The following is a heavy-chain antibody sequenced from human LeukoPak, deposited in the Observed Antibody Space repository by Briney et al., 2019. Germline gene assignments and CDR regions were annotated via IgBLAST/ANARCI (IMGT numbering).Heavy chain of an antibody. D-gene: IGHD4-17*01. CDR2: INAGDGNT. V-gene: IGHV1-3*01. J-gene: IGHJ4*02. Sequence: EASVRVSCKASGYNFSNHTMHLVRQAPGQRLEWMGWINAGDGNTKYSQKLQDRVTITRDTSASTAYMELSSLGSEDAAVYYCAVGAFDYWGQGTLLTVSS. CDR1: GYNFSNHT. CDR3: AVGAFDY.